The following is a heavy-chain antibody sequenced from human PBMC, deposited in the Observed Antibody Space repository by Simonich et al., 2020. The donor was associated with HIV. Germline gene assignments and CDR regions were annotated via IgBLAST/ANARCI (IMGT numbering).Heavy chain of an antibody. V-gene: IGHV4-34*01. CDR1: GGSFSDYY. D-gene: IGHD6-19*01. J-gene: IGHJ5*02. Sequence: QVQLQQWGAGLLKPSETLSLTCAAYGGSFSDYYWSRIRQSPGQGLEWIGEINHSGNTNYNPSLKSRVTMSVDTSKNQFSLKLNSVTAADTAVYYCARHLGLAGSNWFDAWGQGTLVTVFS. CDR3: ARHLGLAGSNWFDA. CDR2: INHSGNT.